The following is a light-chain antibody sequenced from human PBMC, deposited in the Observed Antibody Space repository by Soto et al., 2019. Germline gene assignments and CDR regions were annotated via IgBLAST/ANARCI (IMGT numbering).Light chain of an antibody. CDR1: QSVTSSL. CDR2: GAS. Sequence: EIVLTKSPGTLSLSPGERATLSCRASQSVTSSLLAWHQQKPGQAHMLLIPGASNKAPGIPDSFSSRGCGADFALTISRLEPDDYAVYYCQEYCSSEWTFGQGTKVEIK. CDR3: QEYCSSEWT. J-gene: IGKJ1*01. V-gene: IGKV3-20*01.